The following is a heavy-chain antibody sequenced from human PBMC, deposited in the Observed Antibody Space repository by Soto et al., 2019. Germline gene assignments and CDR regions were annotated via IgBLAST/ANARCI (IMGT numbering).Heavy chain of an antibody. CDR1: GFTLTRYS. CDR2: ISSTTNYI. J-gene: IGHJ4*02. CDR3: ARGSTDSYPGSRIFDF. D-gene: IGHD3-10*01. Sequence: GGCLSLSCAASGFTLTRYSLNWVRQSPGKGLEWVSSISSTTNYIYYADSVRGRFTMSRDNSKKTLYLQMNSLRVEDSALYYCARGSTDSYPGSRIFDFWGRGTLVTVSS. V-gene: IGHV3-21*04.